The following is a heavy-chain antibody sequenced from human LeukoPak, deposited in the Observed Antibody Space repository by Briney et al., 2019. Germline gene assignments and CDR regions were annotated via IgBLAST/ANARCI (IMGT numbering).Heavy chain of an antibody. CDR3: ASSYYDFWSGYYNY. CDR1: GFTFSDYY. J-gene: IGHJ4*02. D-gene: IGHD3-3*01. Sequence: GGSLRLSCAASGFTFSDYYMSWIRQAPGKGLEWLSYISKNGKTIYYADSVKGRFTISRDNAKNSLYLQMNSLRAEDTAVYYCASSYYDFWSGYYNYWGQGTLVTVSS. CDR2: ISKNGKTI. V-gene: IGHV3-11*04.